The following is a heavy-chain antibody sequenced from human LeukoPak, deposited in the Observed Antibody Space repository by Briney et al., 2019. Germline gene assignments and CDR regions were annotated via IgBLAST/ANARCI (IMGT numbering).Heavy chain of an antibody. Sequence: GGSLRLSCAASGFTFDDYAMHWVRQAPGKGLEWVSGISWNSGSIGYADSVKGRFTISRDNAKNSLYLQMNSLRAEDTALYYCAKGGHSSGWYPFDYWGQGTLVTVSS. CDR2: ISWNSGSI. J-gene: IGHJ4*02. D-gene: IGHD6-19*01. CDR1: GFTFDDYA. CDR3: AKGGHSSGWYPFDY. V-gene: IGHV3-9*01.